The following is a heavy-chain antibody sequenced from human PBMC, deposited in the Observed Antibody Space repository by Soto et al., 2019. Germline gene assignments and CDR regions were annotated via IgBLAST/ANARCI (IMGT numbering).Heavy chain of an antibody. CDR1: GLDFSSYS. J-gene: IGHJ6*03. D-gene: IGHD3-3*01. CDR3: VRDFGWYFRSGYMDV. V-gene: IGHV3-21*01. CDR2: INEDSSYI. Sequence: PGGSLRLSCAASGLDFSSYSMNGVRKAPGKGLEWVSSINEDSSYIYYAHSLRGRFTISRDNAKESLYLQMNSLRAEDTAVYYCVRDFGWYFRSGYMDVWGDGATVTVSS.